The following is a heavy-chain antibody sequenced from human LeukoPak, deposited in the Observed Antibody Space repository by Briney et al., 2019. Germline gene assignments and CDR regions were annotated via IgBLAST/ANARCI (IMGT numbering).Heavy chain of an antibody. J-gene: IGHJ4*02. CDR2: ISGSGGST. CDR1: GLTFSSYA. V-gene: IGHV3-23*01. CDR3: AKVLGAAAGGVDY. D-gene: IGHD6-13*01. Sequence: GGSLPASGAASGLTFSSYAMSWVRQAPGKGLEWVSAISGSGGSTYYADSVKGRFTVSRDNSKNTLYLQMHSLRAEDTAVYYCAKVLGAAAGGVDYWGRGTLDPVSS.